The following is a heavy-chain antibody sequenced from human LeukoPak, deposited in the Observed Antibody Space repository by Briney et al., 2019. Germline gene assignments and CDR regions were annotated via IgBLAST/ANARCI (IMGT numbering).Heavy chain of an antibody. CDR3: VRLLPASRHNFDY. Sequence: PGGSLRLSCAASGLIVSSDYLAWVRQAPGKGLEWISVSYGGGATYYADSVRGRFTISRDNSKNELFLQMNSLRVEDTAVYHCVRLLPASRHNFDYWGQGTLVTVSS. J-gene: IGHJ4*02. V-gene: IGHV3-53*01. D-gene: IGHD6-6*01. CDR1: GLIVSSDY. CDR2: SYGGGAT.